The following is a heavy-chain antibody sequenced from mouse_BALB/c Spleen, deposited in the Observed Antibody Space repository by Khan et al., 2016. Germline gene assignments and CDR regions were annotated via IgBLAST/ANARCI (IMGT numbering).Heavy chain of an antibody. J-gene: IGHJ4*01. CDR3: VRHEAGSSYYAMDY. V-gene: IGHV5-6*01. Sequence: EVELVESGGDLVKPGGSLKLSCAASGFTFSSYGMSWVRQTPDKRLEWVATISSGGSYTYYPDSVKGRFTISRDNAKNTLYLQMSSLKSEDTAMYYCVRHEAGSSYYAMDYWCQGTSFTVSS. CDR1: GFTFSSYG. D-gene: IGHD1-1*01. CDR2: ISSGGSYT.